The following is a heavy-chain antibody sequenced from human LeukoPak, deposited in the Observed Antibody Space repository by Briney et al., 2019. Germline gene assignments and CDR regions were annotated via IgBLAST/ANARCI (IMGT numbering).Heavy chain of an antibody. V-gene: IGHV4-59*01. CDR3: ARSYYDFWSGCHTNFYYYYGMDV. CDR2: IYYSGST. D-gene: IGHD3-3*01. J-gene: IGHJ6*02. Sequence: SETLSLTCTVSGGSISSYYWSWIRQPPGKGLEWIGYIYYSGSTNYNPSLKSRVTISVDTSKNQFSLKLSSVTAADTAVYYCARSYYDFWSGCHTNFYYYYGMDVWGQGTTVTVSS. CDR1: GGSISSYY.